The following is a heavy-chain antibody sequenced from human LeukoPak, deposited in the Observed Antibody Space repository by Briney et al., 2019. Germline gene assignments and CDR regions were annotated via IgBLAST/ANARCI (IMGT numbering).Heavy chain of an antibody. D-gene: IGHD1-26*01. CDR3: AKESGV. CDR2: ISWNSGSI. J-gene: IGHJ6*02. V-gene: IGHV3-9*01. Sequence: SLRLSNAASGVTFDDYGMHWVRQAPGKGLAWVSGISWNSGSIGYADSVKGRFTISRDNAKNSLYLQMNRLRAEDTALYYCAKESGVWGQGTTVTVSS. CDR1: GVTFDDYG.